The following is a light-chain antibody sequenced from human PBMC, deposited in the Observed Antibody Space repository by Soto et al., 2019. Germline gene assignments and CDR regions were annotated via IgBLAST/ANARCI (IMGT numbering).Light chain of an antibody. CDR1: QSISSW. Sequence: DIQMTQSPSTLSASVGDRVIITCRASQSISSWLAWYLQKPGKAPKLLIYKASSLASGVPSRFSGSGSGTELTLTISSLQPDDFATYYCQQYNSYPWTFGQGTKVEIK. CDR3: QQYNSYPWT. J-gene: IGKJ1*01. V-gene: IGKV1-5*03. CDR2: KAS.